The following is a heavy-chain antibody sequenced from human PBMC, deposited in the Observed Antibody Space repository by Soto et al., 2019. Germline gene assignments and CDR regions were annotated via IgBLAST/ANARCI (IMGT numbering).Heavy chain of an antibody. Sequence: LSLTCTVSGGSISSGGYYWSWIRQHPGKGLEWIGYIYYSGSTYYNPSLKSRVTISVDTSKNQFSLKLSSVTAADTAVYYCARDGAGSSWYQGYYYYYGMDVWGQGTTVTVSS. D-gene: IGHD6-13*01. CDR2: IYYSGST. V-gene: IGHV4-31*03. J-gene: IGHJ6*02. CDR3: ARDGAGSSWYQGYYYYYGMDV. CDR1: GGSISSGGYY.